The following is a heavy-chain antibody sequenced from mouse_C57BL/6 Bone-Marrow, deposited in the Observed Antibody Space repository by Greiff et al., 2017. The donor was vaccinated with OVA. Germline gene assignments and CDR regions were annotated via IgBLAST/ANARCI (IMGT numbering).Heavy chain of an antibody. CDR2: IHPNSGST. Sequence: QVQLQQPGAELVKPGASVKLSCKASGFTFTSYWMHWVKQRPGQGLEWIGMIHPNSGSTYYTEKFKSKATLTVDKSSSTAYMQLSSLTSEDAAVYYCAGLRAAYWGQGTLVTVSA. D-gene: IGHD1-1*01. J-gene: IGHJ3*01. V-gene: IGHV1-64*01. CDR3: AGLRAAY. CDR1: GFTFTSYW.